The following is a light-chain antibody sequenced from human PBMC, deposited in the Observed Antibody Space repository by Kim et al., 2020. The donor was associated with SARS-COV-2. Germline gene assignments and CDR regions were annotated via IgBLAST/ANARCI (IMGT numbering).Light chain of an antibody. J-gene: IGKJ2*01. CDR1: QSVSSTY. CDR2: GTS. Sequence: LSPGERVTPSCMASQSVSSTYLAWYQQKLGQAPRLLIYGTSSRATGIPDRFTGSGSGTDFTLTISRLEPEDFAVYYCQQYGSSTYTFGQGTKLEI. V-gene: IGKV3-20*01. CDR3: QQYGSSTYT.